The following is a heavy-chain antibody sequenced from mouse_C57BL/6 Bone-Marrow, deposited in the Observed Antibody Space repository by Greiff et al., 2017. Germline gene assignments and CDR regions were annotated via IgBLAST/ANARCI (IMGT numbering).Heavy chain of an antibody. CDR1: GFNIKDYY. V-gene: IGHV14-2*01. CDR3: RRGDAGDPHFDY. J-gene: IGHJ2*01. Sequence: VQLKQSGAELVKPGASVKLSCTASGFNIKDYYMHWVKQRTEQGLEWIGRIDPEDGETKYAPKFQGKATITADTSSNAAYLQLSSLTSEDTAVSSGRRGDAGDPHFDYWGQGTTLP. D-gene: IGHD2-13*01. CDR2: IDPEDGET.